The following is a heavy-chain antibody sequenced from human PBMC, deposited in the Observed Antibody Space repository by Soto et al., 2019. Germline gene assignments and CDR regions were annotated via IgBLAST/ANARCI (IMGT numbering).Heavy chain of an antibody. J-gene: IGHJ6*02. V-gene: IGHV3-23*01. D-gene: IGHD5-18*01. CDR2: ISDSGGST. CDR1: GFAFSSYA. CDR3: ANRDTSMVTRYYYGMDV. Sequence: WVSLRLSCAASGFAFSSYAMSWVRQAPGEGLEWVSAISDSGGSTYYADSVKGRFTISRDNSKNTLYLQMNSLRAEDTAVYYCANRDTSMVTRYYYGMDVWGQGPTVTVSS.